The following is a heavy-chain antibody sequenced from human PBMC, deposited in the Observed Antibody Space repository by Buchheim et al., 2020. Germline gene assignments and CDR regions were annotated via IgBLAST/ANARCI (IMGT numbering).Heavy chain of an antibody. J-gene: IGHJ5*02. CDR3: AKYGSS. Sequence: EVQLVESGGDLIQPGGSLRLSCAASGFTFSSSWMHWVRQVPGKGLVWVSSIKSDGSRTTYADSVKGRFTTPSDNGKNTLYLQMSGLRVEDTAVYFCAKYGSSWGQGTL. V-gene: IGHV3-74*03. CDR2: IKSDGSRT. D-gene: IGHD6-6*01. CDR1: GFTFSSSW.